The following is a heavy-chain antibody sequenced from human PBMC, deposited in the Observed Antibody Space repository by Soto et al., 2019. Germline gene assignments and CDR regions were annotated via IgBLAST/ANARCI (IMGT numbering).Heavy chain of an antibody. D-gene: IGHD3-10*01. CDR2: ISGSGTKT. CDR1: GFTFSSYA. Sequence: EGQLLESGGGLVQPGGSLRLSCAASGFTFSSYAMSWVRQAPGKGLVWVSTISGSGTKTYYADSVKGRFTISRDNTKNTLYMQMNSLRAEDTGAYYCAKIWFGESLRYDYWGQGTLVTVSS. V-gene: IGHV3-23*01. CDR3: AKIWFGESLRYDY. J-gene: IGHJ4*02.